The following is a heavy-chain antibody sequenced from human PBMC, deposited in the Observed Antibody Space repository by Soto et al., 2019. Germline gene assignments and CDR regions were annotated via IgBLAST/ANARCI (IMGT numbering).Heavy chain of an antibody. J-gene: IGHJ4*02. CDR2: IIPIFGTT. Sequence: SVKVSCKASGGTFSSFAISWVRQAPGQGLEWMGGIIPIFGTTNYAQKFQGRVTITADESTSTAYMEVTTLRSEDTAVYYCARDRDHTYDYWGQGTLVTVSS. CDR3: ARDRDHTYDY. V-gene: IGHV1-69*13. CDR1: GGTFSSFA.